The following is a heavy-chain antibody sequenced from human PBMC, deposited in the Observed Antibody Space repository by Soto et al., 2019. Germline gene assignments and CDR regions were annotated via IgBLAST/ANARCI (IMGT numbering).Heavy chain of an antibody. J-gene: IGHJ5*02. CDR3: ARQVRYCSGNGCPNLVDP. V-gene: IGHV2-5*02. CDR1: GFSLSTSGVG. CDR2: IYWDDDK. Sequence: QITLKESGPTLVKPTQTLTLTCTFSGFSLSTSGVGVGWILQPPGKALQWLALIYWDDDKRYSPSLKTRLSITKDTSKKQVVVTMTNMDPVDTATYDCARQVRYCSGNGCPNLVDPWGQGTLVTVSS. D-gene: IGHD2-15*01.